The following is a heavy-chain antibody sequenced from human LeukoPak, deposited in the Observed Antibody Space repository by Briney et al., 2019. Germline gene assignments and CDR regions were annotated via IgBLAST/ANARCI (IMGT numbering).Heavy chain of an antibody. J-gene: IGHJ4*02. D-gene: IGHD3-9*01. V-gene: IGHV3-66*02. CDR1: GFTVSSNY. Sequence: PGGSLRLSCAASGFTVSSNYMSWVRQAPGKGLEWVSVIYSGGSTYYADSVKGRFTISRDNSKNTLYLQMNSLRAEDTAVYYCARSGNYDILTGYPSYYFDYWGQGTLVTVSS. CDR2: IYSGGST. CDR3: ARSGNYDILTGYPSYYFDY.